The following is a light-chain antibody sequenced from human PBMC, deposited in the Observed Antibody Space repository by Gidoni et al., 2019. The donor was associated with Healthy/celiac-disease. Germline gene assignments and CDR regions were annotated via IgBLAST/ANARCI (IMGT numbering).Light chain of an antibody. Sequence: DIQMTQSPSSLSASVGDRVTITCRASQSISIYLNWYQKKPGKAPNLLIYAAPSLQSGVPSRFSGSGSGTDFTLTISSLQPEDFATYYCQQSYSTPWTFGQGTKVEIK. CDR2: AAP. J-gene: IGKJ1*01. CDR3: QQSYSTPWT. V-gene: IGKV1-39*01. CDR1: QSISIY.